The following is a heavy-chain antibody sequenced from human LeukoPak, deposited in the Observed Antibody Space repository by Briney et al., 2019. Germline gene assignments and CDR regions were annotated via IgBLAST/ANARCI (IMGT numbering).Heavy chain of an antibody. CDR2: ISAYNGNT. D-gene: IGHD2-15*01. J-gene: IGHJ4*02. V-gene: IGHV1-18*01. CDR3: ARGCSGGSCPTDY. Sequence: ASVKVSCKASGYTFTSYGISWVRQAPGQGLEWMAWISAYNGNTYYAQKFQGRVTMTTDTSTSTAYMELSSLRSDDTAVYYCARGCSGGSCPTDYWGQGTLVTVSS. CDR1: GYTFTSYG.